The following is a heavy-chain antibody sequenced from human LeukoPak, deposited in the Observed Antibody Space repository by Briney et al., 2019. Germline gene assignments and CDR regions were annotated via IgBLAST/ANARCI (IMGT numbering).Heavy chain of an antibody. J-gene: IGHJ3*02. Sequence: QPGGSLTLSCAASRFIFTSYEMNWVRHAPGGVLGWVSYISSGSTIYYADSVKGRFTISRDNAKNSLYLQMNSLRAEDTAVYYCARSRYGSYYDAFDMWGQRTMVTVSS. CDR1: RFIFTSYE. D-gene: IGHD3-10*01. V-gene: IGHV3-48*03. CDR3: ARSRYGSYYDAFDM. CDR2: ISSGSTI.